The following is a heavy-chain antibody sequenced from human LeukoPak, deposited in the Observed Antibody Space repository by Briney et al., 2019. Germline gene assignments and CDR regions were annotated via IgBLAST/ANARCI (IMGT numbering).Heavy chain of an antibody. Sequence: GGSLRLSCVGSGFTFSDAWMSWVRQAPGKGLEWVGSIKSKSDGGTIDYAAPVKGRFTISRDDSRNTLYLQMNSLKTEDTAVYYCTTRRQDGWWGQGTLVTVS. CDR3: TTRRQDGW. J-gene: IGHJ4*02. V-gene: IGHV3-15*01. CDR1: GFTFSDAW. D-gene: IGHD2-15*01. CDR2: IKSKSDGGTI.